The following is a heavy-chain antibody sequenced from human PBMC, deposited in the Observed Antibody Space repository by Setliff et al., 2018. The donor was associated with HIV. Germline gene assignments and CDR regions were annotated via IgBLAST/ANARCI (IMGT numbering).Heavy chain of an antibody. Sequence: SETLSLTCTLSGGSISSDHWSWIRQPAGEGLEWIGRIYGSGNTNYNPSLKSRVTMSLDTSKNQFSLKLSSVTAADTAVYYCARISRGSFDYWGQGTLVTVSS. CDR3: ARISRGSFDY. CDR2: IYGSGNT. CDR1: GGSISSDH. V-gene: IGHV4-4*07. J-gene: IGHJ4*02. D-gene: IGHD2-15*01.